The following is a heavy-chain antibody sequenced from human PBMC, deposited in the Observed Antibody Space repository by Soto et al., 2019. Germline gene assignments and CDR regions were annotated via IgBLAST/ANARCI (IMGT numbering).Heavy chain of an antibody. J-gene: IGHJ3*02. CDR2: IIPIFGTA. CDR3: ARDSTGIVGAPDAFDI. Sequence: EASVKFYCKASGGTFSSYAISWVRQAPGQGLEWMGGIIPIFGTANYAQKFQGRVTITADESTSTAYMELSSLRSEDTAVYYCARDSTGIVGAPDAFDIWGQGTMVTVS. D-gene: IGHD1-26*01. CDR1: GGTFSSYA. V-gene: IGHV1-69*13.